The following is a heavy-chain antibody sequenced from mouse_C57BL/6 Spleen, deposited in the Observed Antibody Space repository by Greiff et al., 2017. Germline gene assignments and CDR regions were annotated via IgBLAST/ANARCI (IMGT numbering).Heavy chain of an antibody. CDR1: GFTFSSYG. Sequence: EVQLVESGGDLVKPGGSLKLSCAASGFTFSSYGMSWVRQTPDKRLEWVATISSGGSYTYYPDSVKGRFTISRDNAKNTLYLQMSSLKSEDTAMYYCARGDLSMDYWGQGTSVTVSS. CDR2: ISSGGSYT. CDR3: ARGDLSMDY. V-gene: IGHV5-6*01. D-gene: IGHD6-2*01. J-gene: IGHJ4*01.